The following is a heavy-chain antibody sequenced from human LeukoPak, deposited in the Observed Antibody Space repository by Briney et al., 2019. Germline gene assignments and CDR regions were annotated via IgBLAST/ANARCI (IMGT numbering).Heavy chain of an antibody. CDR2: MNPNSGNT. J-gene: IGHJ5*02. CDR3: ARGSYGSGGHSRRFDP. V-gene: IGHV1-8*01. Sequence: ASVKVSCKASGYTFTSYDINWVRQATGQGLEWMGWMNPNSGNTGYAQKFQGRVTMTRNTSISTAYMELSSLRSEDTAVYYCARGSYGSGGHSRRFDPWGQGTLVTVSS. D-gene: IGHD3-10*01. CDR1: GYTFTSYD.